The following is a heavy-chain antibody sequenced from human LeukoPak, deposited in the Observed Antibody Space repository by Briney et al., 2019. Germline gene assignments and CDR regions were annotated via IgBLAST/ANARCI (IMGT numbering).Heavy chain of an antibody. CDR2: ISSSGSNM. J-gene: IGHJ4*02. D-gene: IGHD4-23*01. V-gene: IGHV3-48*03. CDR3: ARGYAGNSGLFEYYFDY. CDR1: GFTFSSYE. Sequence: QPGGSLRLSCAASGFTFSSYEMNWVRQAPGKGLEWVSFISSSGSNMYYANSVKGRFAISRDNAKNSLYLQMNSLRAEDTAIYYCARGYAGNSGLFEYYFDYWGQGTLVTVSS.